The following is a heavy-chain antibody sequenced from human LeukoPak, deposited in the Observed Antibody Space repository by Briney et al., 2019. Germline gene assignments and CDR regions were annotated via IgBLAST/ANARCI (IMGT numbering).Heavy chain of an antibody. J-gene: IGHJ3*02. Sequence: GGSLRLSCAASGFTFSSYEMNWVRQAPGKGLEWVSCISSSGSTIYYADSVKGRFTISRDNSKNTLYLQMNSLRAEDTAVYYCARGKPPYSSSWYGAFDIWGQGTMVTVSS. CDR3: ARGKPPYSSSWYGAFDI. CDR1: GFTFSSYE. CDR2: ISSSGSTI. D-gene: IGHD6-13*01. V-gene: IGHV3-48*03.